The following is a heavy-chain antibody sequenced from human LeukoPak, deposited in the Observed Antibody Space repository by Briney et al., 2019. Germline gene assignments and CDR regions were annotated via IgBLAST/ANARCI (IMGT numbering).Heavy chain of an antibody. CDR1: GGSISSSGYY. Sequence: SETLSLTCSVSGGSISSSGYYWGWIRQPPDKGLEWIASIFYSGSTYYKPSLKSRVTISLDTSKNQFSLKLSSVTAADTAVYYCARITSGGYFLFDYWGQGTLVTVSS. J-gene: IGHJ4*02. V-gene: IGHV4-39*07. CDR3: ARITSGGYFLFDY. D-gene: IGHD1-26*01. CDR2: IFYSGST.